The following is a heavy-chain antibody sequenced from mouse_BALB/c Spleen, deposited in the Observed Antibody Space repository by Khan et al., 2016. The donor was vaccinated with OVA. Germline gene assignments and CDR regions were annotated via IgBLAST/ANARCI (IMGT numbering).Heavy chain of an antibody. CDR2: ISSGSATI. J-gene: IGHJ1*01. D-gene: IGHD2-4*01. CDR1: GFTFSNFG. V-gene: IGHV5-17*02. Sequence: EVELVESGGGLVQPGGSRKLSCAASGFTFSNFGMHWVRQAPEKGLEWVAYISSGSATIYYADTVKSRFTIARDNPKNNLFLQMTSLRSEDTAIYYCARSLITTWYFDVWGAGTTVTVSS. CDR3: ARSLITTWYFDV.